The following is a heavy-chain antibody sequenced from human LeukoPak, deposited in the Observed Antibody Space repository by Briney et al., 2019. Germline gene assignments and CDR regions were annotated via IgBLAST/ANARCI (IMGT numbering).Heavy chain of an antibody. J-gene: IGHJ4*02. CDR3: VILIAAAGTPLRF. D-gene: IGHD6-13*01. CDR1: GFTFSTYW. CDR2: IKQDGSEK. Sequence: GGSLRLSCAASGFTFSTYWMTWVRQAPGKGLEWVANIKQDGSEKYYVDSVKGRFTISRDNAKNSLYLQMNSLRAEDTAVYYCVILIAAAGTPLRFWGQGTLVAVSS. V-gene: IGHV3-7*03.